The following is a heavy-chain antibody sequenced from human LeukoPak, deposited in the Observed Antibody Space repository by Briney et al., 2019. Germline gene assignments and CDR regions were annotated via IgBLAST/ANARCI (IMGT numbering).Heavy chain of an antibody. CDR2: IIPILGTA. Sequence: SVKVSCKASGGTFSSYAISWVRQAPGQGLEWMGGIIPILGTANYAQKFQGRVTITADESTSTAYMELSSLRSEDTAVYYCARDQGVYSEYSGYDFFDYWGQGTLVTVSS. D-gene: IGHD5-12*01. CDR3: ARDQGVYSEYSGYDFFDY. CDR1: GGTFSSYA. J-gene: IGHJ4*02. V-gene: IGHV1-69*13.